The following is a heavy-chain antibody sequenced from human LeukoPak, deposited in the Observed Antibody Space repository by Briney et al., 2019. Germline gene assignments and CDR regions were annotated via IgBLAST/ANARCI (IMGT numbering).Heavy chain of an antibody. J-gene: IGHJ3*02. D-gene: IGHD1-26*01. CDR3: ARDRSYYGFRHTFDI. CDR1: GDSISSYY. CDR2: IYYSGST. V-gene: IGHV4-59*01. Sequence: SETLSLTRTVSGDSISSYYWNWIRQPPGKGLEWIGYIYYSGSTNYNPSLKSRVTISVDTSKNQFSLKLSSVTAADTAVYYCARDRSYYGFRHTFDIWGQGTLVTVSS.